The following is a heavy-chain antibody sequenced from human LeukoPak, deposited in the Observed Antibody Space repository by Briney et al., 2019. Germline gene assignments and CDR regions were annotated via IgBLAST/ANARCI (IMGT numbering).Heavy chain of an antibody. Sequence: ASVKVSCKASGGTFSSYAISWVRQAPGQGLEWMGGIIPIFGTANYAQKFQGRVTITADKSTSTAYMELSSLRSEDTAVYYCARPHQRTLDFWSGFHLYFDSWGQGTLVTVSS. CDR2: IIPIFGTA. V-gene: IGHV1-69*06. CDR1: GGTFSSYA. D-gene: IGHD3-3*01. J-gene: IGHJ4*02. CDR3: ARPHQRTLDFWSGFHLYFDS.